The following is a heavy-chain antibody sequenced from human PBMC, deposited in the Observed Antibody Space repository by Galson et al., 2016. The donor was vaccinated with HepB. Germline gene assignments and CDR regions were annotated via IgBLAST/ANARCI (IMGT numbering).Heavy chain of an antibody. CDR2: ISGRGDKI. D-gene: IGHD3-16*01. CDR3: VRGSTAPDV. CDR1: GFTFSNYG. V-gene: IGHV3-23*01. Sequence: SLRLSCAASGFTFSNYGMHWVRQAPGKGLEWLADISGRGDKIVYAESVKGRFTISRDNSRSMLFPQMNGLKTEDTGVYYCVRGSTAPDVWGKGTTVTVSS. J-gene: IGHJ6*04.